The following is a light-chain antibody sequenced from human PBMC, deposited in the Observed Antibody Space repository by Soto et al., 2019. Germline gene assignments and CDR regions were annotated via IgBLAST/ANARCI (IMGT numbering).Light chain of an antibody. V-gene: IGLV2-11*01. CDR3: CSYAGSNTLV. CDR1: SSDVGGYRY. CDR2: DVN. J-gene: IGLJ2*01. Sequence: QSALTQPRSVSGSPGQSVTISCTGTSSDVGGYRYVSWHQQHPGKAPKLIIYDVNKRPSGVPDRFSGSKSGNTASLTISGLQTEDAADYHCCSYAGSNTLVFGGGTKLTVL.